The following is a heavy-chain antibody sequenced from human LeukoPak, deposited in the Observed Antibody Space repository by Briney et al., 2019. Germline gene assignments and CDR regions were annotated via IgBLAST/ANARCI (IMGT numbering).Heavy chain of an antibody. D-gene: IGHD3-10*01. J-gene: IGHJ4*02. CDR1: GGNFRNYA. Sequence: SVKVSCKASGGNFRNYAVSWVRQAPGQGLEWMGRIIPMFDTQNHAQKFQGRVTIFADKSTGTVYMDVNSLTSDDTAVYYCATESNYYLDDWGQGTLVTVSS. CDR2: IIPMFDTQ. V-gene: IGHV1-69*06. CDR3: ATESNYYLDD.